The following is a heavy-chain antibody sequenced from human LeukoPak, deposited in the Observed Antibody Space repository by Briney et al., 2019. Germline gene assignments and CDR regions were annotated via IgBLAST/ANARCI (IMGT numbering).Heavy chain of an antibody. CDR3: ARDGVGISTTFDY. Sequence: ASVKVSCKASGFTFSDYYIHWVRQAPGQGLDYMGHINLNSGGTFYAQKFQGRVTMTRDTSISTAYMELNRLRSDDTALYYCARDGVGISTTFDYWGQGTLVTVSS. CDR1: GFTFSDYY. D-gene: IGHD6-13*01. J-gene: IGHJ4*02. CDR2: INLNSGGT. V-gene: IGHV1-2*06.